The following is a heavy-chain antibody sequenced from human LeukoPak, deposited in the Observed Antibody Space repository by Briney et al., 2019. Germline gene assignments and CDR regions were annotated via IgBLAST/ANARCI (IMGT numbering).Heavy chain of an antibody. Sequence: GGSLRLSCAASGFTFRSYWMSWVRQAPGKGLEWVANIKPDGSEIYYVDSVKGRFTISRDNAKDSLYLQMNSLRAEDTAVYYCARDGYSGSYYDYWGQGTLVTVSS. CDR1: GFTFRSYW. D-gene: IGHD5-12*01. CDR2: IKPDGSEI. CDR3: ARDGYSGSYYDY. J-gene: IGHJ4*02. V-gene: IGHV3-7*01.